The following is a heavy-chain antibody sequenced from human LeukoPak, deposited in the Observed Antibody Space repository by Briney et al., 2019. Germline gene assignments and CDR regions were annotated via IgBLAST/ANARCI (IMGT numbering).Heavy chain of an antibody. J-gene: IGHJ6*02. CDR3: ARDSGLMVRGVIISFYYYYYGMDV. V-gene: IGHV1-69*04. CDR2: IIPILGIA. Sequence: GASVTVSFTASGGTFIIYASSWVRQAPGQGREGMGGIIPILGIANYTQKFQGRVTITADKSTSTPYMELSSLRSEDTAVYYCARDSGLMVRGVIISFYYYYYGMDVWGQGTLVTVSS. CDR1: GGTFIIYA. D-gene: IGHD3-10*01.